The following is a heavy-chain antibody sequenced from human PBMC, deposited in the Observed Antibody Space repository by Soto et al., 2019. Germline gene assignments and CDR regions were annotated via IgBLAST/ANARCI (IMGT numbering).Heavy chain of an antibody. Sequence: HPGGSLRLSCAASGFTVTRNYISWVRQVPGKGLDWVSLTYSGGSTNYADSVKGRFTISRDNAKNTVYLQMNSLRAEDTAVYHCATGPLFPEPGLPFDYWGQGTLVTVSS. CDR2: TYSGGST. V-gene: IGHV3-53*01. D-gene: IGHD3-10*02. J-gene: IGHJ4*02. CDR3: ATGPLFPEPGLPFDY. CDR1: GFTVTRNY.